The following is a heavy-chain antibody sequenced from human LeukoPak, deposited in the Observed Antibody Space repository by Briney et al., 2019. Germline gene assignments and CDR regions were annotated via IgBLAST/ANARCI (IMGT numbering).Heavy chain of an antibody. CDR2: IYYSGST. Sequence: SETLSLTCTVSGGSISSSSYDWGWIRQPPGKGLEWIGSIYYSGSTYYNPSLKSRVTISVDTSKNQFSLKLSSVTAADTAVYYCARPRRAAAGTGWFDPWGQGTLVTVSS. D-gene: IGHD6-13*01. V-gene: IGHV4-39*01. J-gene: IGHJ5*02. CDR1: GGSISSSSYD. CDR3: ARPRRAAAGTGWFDP.